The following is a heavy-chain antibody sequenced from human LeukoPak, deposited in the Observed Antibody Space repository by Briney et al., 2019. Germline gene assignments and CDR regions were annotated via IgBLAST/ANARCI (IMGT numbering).Heavy chain of an antibody. CDR3: ARVTVGALDY. CDR1: GGSISSYY. V-gene: IGHV4-34*01. J-gene: IGHJ4*02. CDR2: INHSGFT. D-gene: IGHD1-26*01. Sequence: SEALSLTCTVSGGSISSYYWSWIRQPAGKGLEWIGEINHSGFTNYNPSLKSRVTISVDTSKNQFSLNLRSVTAADTAVYYCARVTVGALDYWGQGTLVTVSS.